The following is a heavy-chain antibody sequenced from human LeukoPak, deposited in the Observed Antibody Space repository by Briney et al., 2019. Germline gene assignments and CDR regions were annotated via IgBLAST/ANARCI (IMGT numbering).Heavy chain of an antibody. CDR2: IYDTGTT. D-gene: IGHD4-11*01. CDR3: ARERDYFDP. CDR1: GGSLSGNY. J-gene: IGHJ5*02. V-gene: IGHV4-59*01. Sequence: SETLSLTCTVSGGSLSGNYWSWIRQPPGKGLEWIGNIYDTGTTNYNPSLKSRVTVSVDTSKNQVSPKLSSVTAADTALYYCARERDYFDPWGQGTLVTVSS.